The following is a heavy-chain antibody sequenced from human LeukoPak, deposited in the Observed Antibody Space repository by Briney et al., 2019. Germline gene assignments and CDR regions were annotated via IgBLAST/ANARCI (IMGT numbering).Heavy chain of an antibody. CDR1: GGSISSYY. J-gene: IGHJ4*02. D-gene: IGHD6-19*01. CDR3: ARVTYSSGWYPFDY. CDR2: IYYSGST. V-gene: IGHV4-59*01. Sequence: PSETLSLTCTVSGGSISSYYWSWIRQPPGKGLEWIGYIYYSGSTNYNPSLKSRVTISVDTSNNQFSLKLSSVTAADTAVYYCARVTYSSGWYPFDYWGQGTLVTVSS.